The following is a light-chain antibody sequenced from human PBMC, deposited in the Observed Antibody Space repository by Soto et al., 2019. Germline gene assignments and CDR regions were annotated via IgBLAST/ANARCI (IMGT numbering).Light chain of an antibody. Sequence: VMKLSPATLSVSPGARATLSCSARQCGGSDLVLYREKPGHATRLLIYGASNRATGVRDRFRGSGSGTECTLTISSRQPDDFATYFCQQYNSPITFGQGTRLEIK. J-gene: IGKJ5*01. CDR2: GAS. CDR1: QCGGSD. V-gene: IGKV3-15*01. CDR3: QQYNSPIT.